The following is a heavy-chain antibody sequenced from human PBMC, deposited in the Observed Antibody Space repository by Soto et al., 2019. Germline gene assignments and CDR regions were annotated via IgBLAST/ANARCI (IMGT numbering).Heavy chain of an antibody. J-gene: IGHJ4*02. Sequence: QVQLVQSGAAVKKPGSSVKVSCKASGGTFSSYAISWVRQAPGQGLEWRGGIIPIFVTATYAQKFQGRVTINGEESTSTAYRELRSQRSEDTAVYYCASSEGGRGVILGFDYWGQGTLVTVSS. D-gene: IGHD3-10*01. V-gene: IGHV1-69*01. CDR2: IIPIFVTA. CDR1: GGTFSSYA. CDR3: ASSEGGRGVILGFDY.